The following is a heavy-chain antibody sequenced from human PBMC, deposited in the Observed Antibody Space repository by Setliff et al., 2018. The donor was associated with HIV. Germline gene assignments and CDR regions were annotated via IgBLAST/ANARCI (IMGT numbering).Heavy chain of an antibody. D-gene: IGHD4-17*01. J-gene: IGHJ3*02. CDR1: GYTFTAFG. V-gene: IGHV1-18*01. CDR3: AKDPSVTVTTI. Sequence: GASVKVSCKASGYTFTAFGMNWLRQAPGQGPEWMGWISTYNGNTNYAQKCQGRVTMTTDTSTSTVYMELRSLRSDDTAVYYCAKDPSVTVTTIWGQGTMVTVSS. CDR2: ISTYNGNT.